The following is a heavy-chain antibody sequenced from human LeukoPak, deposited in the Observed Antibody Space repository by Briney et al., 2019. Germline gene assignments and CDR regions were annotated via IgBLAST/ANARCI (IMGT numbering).Heavy chain of an antibody. Sequence: PGRSLRLSCAASGFTFSSYGMHWVRQAPGKGLEWVAVIWYDGSNKYYADSVKGRFTISRDNSKNTLYLQMNSLRAEDTAVYYCARDRLFSYYYYGMDVWGQGTTVTVSS. CDR2: IWYDGSNK. CDR3: ARDRLFSYYYYGMDV. D-gene: IGHD6-25*01. V-gene: IGHV3-33*01. J-gene: IGHJ6*02. CDR1: GFTFSSYG.